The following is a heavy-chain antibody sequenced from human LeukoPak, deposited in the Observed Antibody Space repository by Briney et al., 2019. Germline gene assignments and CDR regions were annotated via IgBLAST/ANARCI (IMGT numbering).Heavy chain of an antibody. CDR3: ARGRRFDY. V-gene: IGHV4-34*01. Sequence: PSETLSLTRAVYGGSFSGYYWSWIRQPPGKGLEWIGEINHSGSTNYNPSLKSRVTISVDTSKNQFSLKLSSVTAADTAVYYCARGRRFDYWGQGTLVTVSS. CDR1: GGSFSGYY. CDR2: INHSGST. J-gene: IGHJ4*02.